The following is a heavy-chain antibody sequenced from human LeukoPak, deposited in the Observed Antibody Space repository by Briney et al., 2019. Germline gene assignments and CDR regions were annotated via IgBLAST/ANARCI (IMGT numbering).Heavy chain of an antibody. CDR2: INHSGST. CDR1: GGSFSGYY. V-gene: IGHV4-34*01. J-gene: IGHJ4*02. Sequence: SETLSLTCAVYGGSFSGYYWSWIRHPPGKGLEWIGEINHSGSTNYNPSLKSRVTISVDTSKNQFSLKLSSVTAADTAVYYCARGRLGIVALFDYWGQGTLVTVSS. D-gene: IGHD2-2*03. CDR3: ARGRLGIVALFDY.